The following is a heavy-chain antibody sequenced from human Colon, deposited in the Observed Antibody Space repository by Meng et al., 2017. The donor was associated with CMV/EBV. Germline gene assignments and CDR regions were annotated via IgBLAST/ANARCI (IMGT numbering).Heavy chain of an antibody. CDR3: AAQRRAGFDS. CDR2: IYSGGST. V-gene: IGHV3-53*01. Sequence: EVQLVESGGGLIHPGAYLRLSCTASGLTVSSHYMSWVRQAPGKGLEWVSVIYSGGSTYYADSVKGRFTISGDNAENTLYLQMDSLRVDDTAVYYCAAQRRAGFDSWGQGTLVTVSS. D-gene: IGHD5-24*01. J-gene: IGHJ5*01. CDR1: GLTVSSHY.